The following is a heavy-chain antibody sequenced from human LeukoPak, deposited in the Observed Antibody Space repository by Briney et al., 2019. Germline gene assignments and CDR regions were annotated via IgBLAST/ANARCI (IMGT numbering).Heavy chain of an antibody. CDR2: ISSTGVNI. J-gene: IGHJ5*02. CDR3: ARVVGLSRFDP. V-gene: IGHV3-48*01. Sequence: GGSLRLPCAASGFTFSSSPLNWVRQSPGIRPDWISYISSTGVNIQYADSVKGRFTISRDSAKDSLYLQMNSLRAEDTAVYYCARVVGLSRFDPWGQGTLVTVSS. D-gene: IGHD1-26*01. CDR1: GFTFSSSP.